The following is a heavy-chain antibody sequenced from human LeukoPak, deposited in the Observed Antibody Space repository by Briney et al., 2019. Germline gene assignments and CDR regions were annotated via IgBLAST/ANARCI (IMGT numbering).Heavy chain of an antibody. D-gene: IGHD6-13*01. V-gene: IGHV3-23*01. CDR3: ARAGAAAPDY. CDR2: ISGSGGST. CDR1: GFTFSSYA. J-gene: IGHJ4*02. Sequence: GGSLSLSRAASGFTFSSYAMSWVRQAPGKGLEWVSAISGSGGSTYYADSVKGRFTISRDNSKNTLYLQMNSLRAEDTAVYYCARAGAAAPDYWGQGTLVTVSS.